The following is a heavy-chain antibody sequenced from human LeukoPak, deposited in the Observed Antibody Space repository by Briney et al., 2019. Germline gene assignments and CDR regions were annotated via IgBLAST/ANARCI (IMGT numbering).Heavy chain of an antibody. CDR2: IYYSGST. CDR1: GGSVSSGSYY. D-gene: IGHD6-13*01. CDR3: ARQSGISSFYYYHGMDV. J-gene: IGHJ6*02. V-gene: IGHV4-61*01. Sequence: SETLSLTCTVSGGSVSSGSYYWSWIRQPPGKGLEWIGYIYYSGSTNYNPSLKSRVTISVDTSKNQFSLKLSSVTAADTAVYYCARQSGISSFYYYHGMDVWGQGTTVTVSS.